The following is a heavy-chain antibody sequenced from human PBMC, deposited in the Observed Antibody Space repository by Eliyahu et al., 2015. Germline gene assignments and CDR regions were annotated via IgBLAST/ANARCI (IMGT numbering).Heavy chain of an antibody. D-gene: IGHD3-10*01. CDR2: IYYSGST. CDR3: ARCIGWFGDPNWFDP. J-gene: IGHJ5*02. CDR1: GGSISSSSYY. Sequence: QLQLQESGPGLVKPSETLSLTCTVSGGSISSSSYYWGWIRQPPGKGLEWIGSIYYSGSTYYNPSLKSRVTISVDTSKNQFSLKLSSVTAADTAVYYCARCIGWFGDPNWFDPWGQGTLVTVSS. V-gene: IGHV4-39*01.